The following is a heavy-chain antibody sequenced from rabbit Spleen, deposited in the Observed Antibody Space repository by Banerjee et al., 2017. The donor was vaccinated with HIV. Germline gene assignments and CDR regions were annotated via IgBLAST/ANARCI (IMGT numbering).Heavy chain of an antibody. J-gene: IGHJ4*01. CDR1: GFDFSSYY. CDR2: IDPVFGIT. V-gene: IGHV1S7*01. CDR3: ARMGYTYDDYGNYNL. D-gene: IGHD2-1*01. Sequence: QLKESGGGLVQPGGSLKLSCKASGFDFSSYYMTWVRQAPGKGLEWIGYIDPVFGITYYASWVNGRFTISSHNAQNTLYLQVNSLTAADTATYFCARMGYTYDDYGNYNLWGPGTLVTVS.